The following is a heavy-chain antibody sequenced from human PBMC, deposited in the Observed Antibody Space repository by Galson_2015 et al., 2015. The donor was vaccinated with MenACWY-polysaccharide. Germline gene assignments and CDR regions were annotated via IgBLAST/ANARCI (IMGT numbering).Heavy chain of an antibody. D-gene: IGHD1-26*01. CDR1: GFTFSNYG. CDR3: AKDPRIVGARPYGMDV. CDR2: IHYDGSNK. Sequence: FLRLSCAASGFTFSNYGMHWVRQAPGKGLEWVAFIHYDGSNKYYADSVKGRFTISRDNSKNTLYLQMDSLRAEDSAVYYCAKDPRIVGARPYGMDVWGQGTTVTVSS. V-gene: IGHV3-30*02. J-gene: IGHJ6*02.